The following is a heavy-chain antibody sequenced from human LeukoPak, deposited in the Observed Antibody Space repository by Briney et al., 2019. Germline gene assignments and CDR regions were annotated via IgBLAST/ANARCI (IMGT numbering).Heavy chain of an antibody. CDR1: GFTFSSYA. Sequence: GRSLRLSCAASGFTFSSYAMHWVRQAPGKGLEWVAFIRYDGSNKYYADSVKGRFTISRDNSKNTLYLQMNSLRVDDTAVYYCAREQVVVGRGYYGMDVWGQGTTVTVSS. CDR3: AREQVVVGRGYYGMDV. V-gene: IGHV3-30*14. J-gene: IGHJ6*02. D-gene: IGHD2-2*01. CDR2: IRYDGSNK.